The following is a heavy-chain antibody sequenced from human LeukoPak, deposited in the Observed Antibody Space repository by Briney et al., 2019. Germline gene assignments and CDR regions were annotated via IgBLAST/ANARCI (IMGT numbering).Heavy chain of an antibody. Sequence: ASVKVSCKASGYTCTSYGISRVRQAPGQGLEWMGWISAYNGNTNYAQKLQGRVTMTTDTSTSTAYMELRSLRSDDTAVYYCAREQSSVWYGYWGQGTLVTVSS. CDR2: ISAYNGNT. CDR3: AREQSSVWYGY. J-gene: IGHJ4*02. CDR1: GYTCTSYG. D-gene: IGHD6-19*01. V-gene: IGHV1-18*04.